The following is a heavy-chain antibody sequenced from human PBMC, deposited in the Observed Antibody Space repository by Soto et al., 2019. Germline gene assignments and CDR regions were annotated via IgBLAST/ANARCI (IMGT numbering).Heavy chain of an antibody. D-gene: IGHD2-15*01. CDR2: IYYSGST. Sequence: QVQLQESGPGLVKPSETLSLTCTVSGGSISSYYWSWIRQPPGKGLEWIGYIYYSGSTNYNPSLRSRFTISVDTSKNRFALKLSSVTAADSAVYYCARRYGGTFDYWGQGPLVTVSS. CDR3: ARRYGGTFDY. CDR1: GGSISSYY. J-gene: IGHJ4*02. V-gene: IGHV4-59*08.